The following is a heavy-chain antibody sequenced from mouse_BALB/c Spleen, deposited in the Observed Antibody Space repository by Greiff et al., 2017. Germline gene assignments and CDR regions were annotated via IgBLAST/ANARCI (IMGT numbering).Heavy chain of an antibody. J-gene: IGHJ4*01. CDR3: YRSYAMDY. D-gene: IGHD2-14*01. CDR1: GYTFTSYW. CDR2: IYPGSGST. V-gene: IGHV1S22*01. Sequence: LQQPGSELVRPGASVKLSCKASGYTFTSYWMHWVKQRPGQGLEWIGNIYPGSGSTNYDEKFTSKATLTVDTSSSTAYMQLSSLTSEDSAVYYCYRSYAMDYWGQGTSVTVSA.